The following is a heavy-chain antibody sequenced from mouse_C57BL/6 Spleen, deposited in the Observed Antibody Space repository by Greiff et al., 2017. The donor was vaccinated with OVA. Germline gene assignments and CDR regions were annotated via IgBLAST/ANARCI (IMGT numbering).Heavy chain of an antibody. J-gene: IGHJ2*01. CDR1: GYTFTSYW. V-gene: IGHV1-52*01. D-gene: IGHD1-1*01. CDR2: IDPSDSET. CDR3: ARGGYGSSYGN. Sequence: VQLQQPGAELVRPGSSVKLSCKASGYTFTSYWMHWVKQRPIQGLEWIGNIDPSDSETHYNQKFKDKATLTVDKSSSTAYMQLSSLTSEDSAVYYCARGGYGSSYGNWGQGTTLTVSS.